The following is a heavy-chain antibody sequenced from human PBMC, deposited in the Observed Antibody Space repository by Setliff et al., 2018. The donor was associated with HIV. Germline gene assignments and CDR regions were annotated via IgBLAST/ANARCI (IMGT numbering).Heavy chain of an antibody. Sequence: PSETLSLTCTVSGGSISSYYWSWIRHPAGKGLEWIGRIYPSGSTNYNPSLKSRVTISVDTSKNQFSLKLSSVTAADTAVYYCASLYCSSTSCYDAFDIWGQGTMVTVSS. CDR1: GGSISSYY. CDR3: ASLYCSSTSCYDAFDI. D-gene: IGHD2-2*01. J-gene: IGHJ3*02. CDR2: IYPSGST. V-gene: IGHV4-4*07.